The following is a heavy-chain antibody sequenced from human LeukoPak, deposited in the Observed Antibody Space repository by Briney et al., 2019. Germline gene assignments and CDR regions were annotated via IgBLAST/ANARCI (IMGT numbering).Heavy chain of an antibody. V-gene: IGHV3-7*01. J-gene: IGHJ4*02. CDR1: GFTFSSYW. CDR3: ARDSGFGLFDY. D-gene: IGHD5-12*01. Sequence: GGSLRLSCAASGFTFSSYWMSWVRQAPGKGLEWVANIKQDGSEKYYVDSVKGRFTISRDNAKNSMYLQMNSLRAEDTAVYYCARDSGFGLFDYWGQGTLVTVSS. CDR2: IKQDGSEK.